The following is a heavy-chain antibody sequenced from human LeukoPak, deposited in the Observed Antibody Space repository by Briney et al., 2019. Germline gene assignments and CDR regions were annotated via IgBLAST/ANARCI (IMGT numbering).Heavy chain of an antibody. CDR1: GGTFSSYA. CDR2: IIPIFGTA. J-gene: IGHJ3*02. Sequence: SVKVSCKASGGTFSSYAISWVRQAPGQGLEWMGGIIPIFGTANYAQKFQGRVTITTDESTSTAYMELSSLRSEDTAVYYCARDREGGDCSSTSCSRTRAFDIWGQGTMVTVSS. CDR3: ARDREGGDCSSTSCSRTRAFDI. D-gene: IGHD2-2*01. V-gene: IGHV1-69*05.